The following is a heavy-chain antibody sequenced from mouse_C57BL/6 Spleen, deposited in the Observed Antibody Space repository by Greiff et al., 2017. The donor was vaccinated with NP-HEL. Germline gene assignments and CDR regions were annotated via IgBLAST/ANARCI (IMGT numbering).Heavy chain of an antibody. CDR2: INPRSGNT. V-gene: IGHV1-81*01. CDR1: GYTFTSYG. CDR3: ARRGDDDDDAMDD. J-gene: IGHJ4*01. Sequence: QVQLQQSGADLARPGASVKLSCKASGYTFTSYGISWVKQRTGQGLEWIGDINPRSGNTYYNEKVKGTATLTADKSTSTAYMELRSLTSEDTAVYYCARRGDDDDDAMDDWGQGTSVTVSS. D-gene: IGHD2-4*01.